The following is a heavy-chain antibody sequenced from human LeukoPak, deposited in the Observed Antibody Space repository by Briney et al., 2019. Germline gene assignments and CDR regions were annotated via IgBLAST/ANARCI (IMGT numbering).Heavy chain of an antibody. CDR2: ISSGSSTT. CDR3: AKGLNGYGSGSYSHLDAFDI. CDR1: GFTFSPLG. J-gene: IGHJ3*02. V-gene: IGHV3-48*01. D-gene: IGHD3-10*01. Sequence: TGGSLRLSCAASGFTFSPLGMNWVRQAPGRGLEWVSYISSGSSTTYYADSVKGRFTISRDNSKNTLSLQMNSLRAEDTAVYYCAKGLNGYGSGSYSHLDAFDIWGQGTLVTVSS.